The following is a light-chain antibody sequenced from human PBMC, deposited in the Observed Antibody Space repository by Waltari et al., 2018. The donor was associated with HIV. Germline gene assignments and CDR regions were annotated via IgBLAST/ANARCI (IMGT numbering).Light chain of an antibody. V-gene: IGLV2-14*01. CDR1: SSAVGDSTY. Sequence: QSALTQPASVSGSPGQSIPISCTGTSSAVGDSTYFSWYQQHPGNAPNLMIYEVTYRPSGVSNRFSCSKSGNTASLTISGLQAEDEADYYCSSYTSSSTYVFGTGTKVTVL. CDR2: EVT. CDR3: SSYTSSSTYV. J-gene: IGLJ1*01.